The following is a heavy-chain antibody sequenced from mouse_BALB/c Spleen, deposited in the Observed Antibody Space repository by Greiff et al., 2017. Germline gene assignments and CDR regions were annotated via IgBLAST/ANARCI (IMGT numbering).Heavy chain of an antibody. V-gene: IGHV7-3*02. CDR2: IRNKANGYTT. CDR1: GFTFTDYY. Sequence: EVKLVESGGGLVQPGGSLRLSCATSGFTFTDYYMSWVRQPPGKALEWLGFIRNKANGYTTEYSASVKGRFTISRDNSQSILYLQMNTLRAEDSATYDCASHRYDGGFAYWGQGTLVTVSA. J-gene: IGHJ3*01. D-gene: IGHD2-14*01. CDR3: ASHRYDGGFAY.